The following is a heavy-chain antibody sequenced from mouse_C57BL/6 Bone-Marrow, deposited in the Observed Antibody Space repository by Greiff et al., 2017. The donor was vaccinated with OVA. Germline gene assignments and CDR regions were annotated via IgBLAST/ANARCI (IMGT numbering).Heavy chain of an antibody. Sequence: VQLVESGPGLVQPSQSLSITCTVSGFSLTSYGVHWVRQSPGKGLEWLGVIWSGGSTDYNAAFISRLSISKDNSTSQVFFKMNSLQADDTAIYYCARKTATYGSSPYWYFDVWGTGTTVTVSS. CDR2: IWSGGST. CDR3: ARKTATYGSSPYWYFDV. J-gene: IGHJ1*03. V-gene: IGHV2-2*01. D-gene: IGHD1-1*01. CDR1: GFSLTSYG.